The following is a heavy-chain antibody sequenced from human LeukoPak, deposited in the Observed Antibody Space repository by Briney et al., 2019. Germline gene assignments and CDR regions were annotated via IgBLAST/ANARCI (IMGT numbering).Heavy chain of an antibody. Sequence: PSETLSLTCTVSGGSISSYYWSWIRQPPGKGLEWIGYIYTSGSTNYNPSLKSRVTISVDTSKNQFSLKLSSVTAADTAVYYCARHRHAYSSSWYQDYYYYMDVWGKGTTVTVSS. J-gene: IGHJ6*03. D-gene: IGHD6-13*01. CDR3: ARHRHAYSSSWYQDYYYYMDV. CDR2: IYTSGST. V-gene: IGHV4-4*09. CDR1: GGSISSYY.